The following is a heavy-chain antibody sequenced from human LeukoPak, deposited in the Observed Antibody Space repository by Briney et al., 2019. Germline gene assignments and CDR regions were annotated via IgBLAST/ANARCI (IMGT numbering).Heavy chain of an antibody. D-gene: IGHD2-15*01. CDR2: ISAYNGNT. Sequence: ASVKVSCKASGYTFSSYGISWVRQAPGQGLEWMGWISAYNGNTNYAQKLQGRVTMTTNTSTSTAYMELRSLRSDDTAVYYCARTYCSGGSCYSFDYWGQGTLVTVSS. J-gene: IGHJ4*02. CDR3: ARTYCSGGSCYSFDY. V-gene: IGHV1-18*01. CDR1: GYTFSSYG.